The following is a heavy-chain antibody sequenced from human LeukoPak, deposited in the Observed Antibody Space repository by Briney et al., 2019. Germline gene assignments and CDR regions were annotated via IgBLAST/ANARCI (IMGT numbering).Heavy chain of an antibody. CDR3: ARYGHYSSGWYKTAFDY. J-gene: IGHJ4*02. Sequence: SETLSLTCTVSGGSISSRSYCWSWIRQPAGKGLEWIGHVHISGSTNYNSSLKSRVTISVDTSKNQFSLKLSSVTAADTAVYYCARYGHYSSGWYKTAFDYWGQGTLVTVSS. CDR1: GGSISSRSYC. CDR2: VHISGST. D-gene: IGHD6-19*01. V-gene: IGHV4-61*09.